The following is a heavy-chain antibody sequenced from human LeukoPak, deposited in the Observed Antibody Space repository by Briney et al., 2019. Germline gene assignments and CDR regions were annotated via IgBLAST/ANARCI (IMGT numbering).Heavy chain of an antibody. D-gene: IGHD3-22*01. V-gene: IGHV4-59*01. J-gene: IGHJ3*02. CDR2: IYKSETT. CDR3: ARMADYDRSGYDAFEI. CDR1: GGSISSYH. Sequence: EASETLSLTCTVSGGSISSYHWSWIRQPPGKGLEWIGYIYKSETTNYNPSLTGRVTMSLDTPKNQISMKLRSVTAADTAVYYCARMADYDRSGYDAFEIWGLGTLVTVSS.